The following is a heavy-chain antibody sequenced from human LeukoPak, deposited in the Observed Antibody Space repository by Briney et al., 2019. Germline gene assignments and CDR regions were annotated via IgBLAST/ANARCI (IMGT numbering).Heavy chain of an antibody. Sequence: GGSLRLSCAASGFTVNSNDMSWVRQAPGKGLEWVSVIFSGGSTYHADSVKGRFTISRDNSKNTLYLQMNSLRVDDTSVYYCARNRYYGLDVWGQGTTATVSS. CDR3: ARNRYYGLDV. CDR2: IFSGGST. CDR1: GFTVNSND. J-gene: IGHJ6*02. V-gene: IGHV3-66*02.